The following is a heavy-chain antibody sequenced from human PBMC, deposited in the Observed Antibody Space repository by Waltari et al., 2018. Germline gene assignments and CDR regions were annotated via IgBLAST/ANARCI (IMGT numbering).Heavy chain of an antibody. D-gene: IGHD3-3*01. CDR3: AKSGLQSSGFGYFFDY. CDR1: GFTFASYA. Sequence: ELQLVESGGGLVQPGGSLRLSCAASGFTFASYAMNWVRQAPGKGLVWVSGISGSGGSTYYADSVKGRFTISRDNSESTLYLQMNSLRAEDTAVYYCAKSGLQSSGFGYFFDYWGQGTLVTVSA. CDR2: ISGSGGST. J-gene: IGHJ4*02. V-gene: IGHV3-23*04.